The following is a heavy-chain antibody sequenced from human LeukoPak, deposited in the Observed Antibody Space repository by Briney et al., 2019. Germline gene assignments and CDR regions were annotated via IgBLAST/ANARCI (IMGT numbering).Heavy chain of an antibody. CDR2: ISSSSSYI. CDR3: ARDPNGGSYLSN. D-gene: IGHD2-15*01. V-gene: IGHV3-21*01. J-gene: IGHJ4*02. CDR1: GFTFSSYA. Sequence: NPGGSLRLSCAASGFTFSSYAMSWVRQAPGKGLEWVSSISSSSSYIYYADSVKGRFTISRDNAKNSLYLQMNSLRAEDTAVYYCARDPNGGSYLSNWGQGTLVTVSS.